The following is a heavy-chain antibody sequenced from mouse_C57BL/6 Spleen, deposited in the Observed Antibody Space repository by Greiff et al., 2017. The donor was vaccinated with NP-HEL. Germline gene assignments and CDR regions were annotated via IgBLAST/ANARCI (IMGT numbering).Heavy chain of an antibody. D-gene: IGHD1-1*01. CDR3: ARRGVYYGSSYAYFDY. Sequence: QVQLQQPGAELVMPGASVKLSCKASGYTFTSYWMHWVKQRPGPGLEWIGEIDPSDSYTNYNQKFKGKSTLTVDKSSSTAYMQLSSLTSEDSAVYYCARRGVYYGSSYAYFDYWGQGTTLTVSS. J-gene: IGHJ2*01. CDR2: IDPSDSYT. CDR1: GYTFTSYW. V-gene: IGHV1-69*01.